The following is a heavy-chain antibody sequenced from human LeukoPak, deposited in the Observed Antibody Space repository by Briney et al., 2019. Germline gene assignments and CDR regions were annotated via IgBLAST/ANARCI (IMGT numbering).Heavy chain of an antibody. V-gene: IGHV3-7*01. J-gene: IGHJ4*02. D-gene: IGHD1-1*01. CDR1: GFTFSDYW. CDR2: IQRHGSEK. Sequence: PGGSLRLSCAAAGFTFSDYWMTWGRQAPGKGLEWVASIQRHGSEKYHVDSVTGRFTISRDNAKNSLYLQMDSLRAEDTAVYYSPRLGVLTTGRRIFDYWGQGTLVTVSS. CDR3: PRLGVLTTGRRIFDY.